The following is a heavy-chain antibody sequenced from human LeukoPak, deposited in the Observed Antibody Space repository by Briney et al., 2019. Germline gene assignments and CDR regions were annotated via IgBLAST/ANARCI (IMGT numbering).Heavy chain of an antibody. D-gene: IGHD3-10*01. CDR1: GFTVRSNY. V-gene: IGHV3-66*02. J-gene: IGHJ4*02. CDR3: ARDPSMVRGVIY. CDR2: VYSGGST. Sequence: GGSLRLSCAASGFTVRSNYMSWVRQAPGKGLEWVSVVYSGGSTYYADSVKGRFTISRDNSKNTLYLQMNSLRAEDTAVYYCARDPSMVRGVIYWGQGTLVTVSS.